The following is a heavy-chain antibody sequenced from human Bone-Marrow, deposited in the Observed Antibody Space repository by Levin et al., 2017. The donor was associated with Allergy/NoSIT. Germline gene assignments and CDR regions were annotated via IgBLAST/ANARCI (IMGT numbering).Heavy chain of an antibody. CDR3: TRGIVRGPFDY. V-gene: IGHV1-18*04. CDR2: ISTNTGDT. D-gene: IGHD3-10*01. CDR1: GYTFSSYG. J-gene: IGHJ4*02. Sequence: PGGSLRLSCKTSGYTFSSYGIFWVRQAPGEGLEWMGWISTNTGDTKFEQKFQDRVTLTTDTSTSTAFMELRSLRSDDTAVYYCTRGIVRGPFDYWGQGTLVTVSS.